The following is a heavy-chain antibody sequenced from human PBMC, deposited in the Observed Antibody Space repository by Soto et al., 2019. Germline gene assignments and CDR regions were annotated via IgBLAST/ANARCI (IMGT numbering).Heavy chain of an antibody. CDR1: GGTFSSYA. J-gene: IGHJ4*02. V-gene: IGHV1-69*13. CDR2: IIPIFGTA. CDR3: ARGFLGYCSSTSCYPSFVDY. D-gene: IGHD2-2*01. Sequence: GASVKVSCKASGGTFSSYAISWVRQAPGQGLEWMGGIIPIFGTANYAQKFQGRVTITADESTSTAYMELSSLRSEDTAVYYCARGFLGYCSSTSCYPSFVDYWGQGTLVTVSS.